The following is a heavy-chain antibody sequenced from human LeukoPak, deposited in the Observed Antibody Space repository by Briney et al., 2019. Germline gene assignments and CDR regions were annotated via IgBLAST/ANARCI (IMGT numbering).Heavy chain of an antibody. V-gene: IGHV3-43D*03. D-gene: IGHD6-6*01. CDR2: ISWDGDVT. CDR1: GFTFDDYA. CDR3: ARGSSSDPAYYYYYYMDV. Sequence: GGSLRLSCAASGFTFDDYAVHWVRQAPGKGLEWVSLISWDGDVTYYADSVKGRFTISRDNNKNSLYLQMNSLRAEDTALYYCARGSSSDPAYYYYYYMDVWGKGTTVTVSS. J-gene: IGHJ6*03.